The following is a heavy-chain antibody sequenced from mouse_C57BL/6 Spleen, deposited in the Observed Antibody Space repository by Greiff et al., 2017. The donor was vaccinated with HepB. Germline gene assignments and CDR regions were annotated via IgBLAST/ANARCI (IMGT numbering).Heavy chain of an antibody. D-gene: IGHD2-5*01. V-gene: IGHV5-6*01. J-gene: IGHJ1*03. Sequence: EVKLVESGGDLVKPGGSLKLSCAASGFTFSSYGMSWVRQTPDKRLEWVATISSGGSYTYYPDSVKGRFTISRDNAKNTLYLQMSSLKSEDTAMYYCARQYSNGYFDVWGTGTTVTVSS. CDR2: ISSGGSYT. CDR1: GFTFSSYG. CDR3: ARQYSNGYFDV.